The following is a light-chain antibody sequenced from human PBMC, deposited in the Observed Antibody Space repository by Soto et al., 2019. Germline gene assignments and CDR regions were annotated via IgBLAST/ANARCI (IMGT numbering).Light chain of an antibody. J-gene: IGLJ3*02. CDR2: GVT. Sequence: QSALTQPASVSGSPGQSITISCTGTSSDVGRYNYVSWYQQHPGKAPELLIYGVTNRPSGISDRFSGSKSDNTASLTISGLQAEDEADYYCSSYTRSSTVVFGGGTKVTVL. V-gene: IGLV2-14*01. CDR1: SSDVGRYNY. CDR3: SSYTRSSTVV.